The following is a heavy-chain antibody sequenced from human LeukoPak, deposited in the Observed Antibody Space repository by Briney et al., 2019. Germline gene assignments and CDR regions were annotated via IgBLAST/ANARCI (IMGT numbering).Heavy chain of an antibody. V-gene: IGHV3-30*18. J-gene: IGHJ4*02. CDR2: ISYDGSNK. CDR1: GFIFSGYG. D-gene: IGHD6-19*01. CDR3: AKEGRSGWSDFDY. Sequence: PGGSLRLSCAASGFIFSGYGMHWVRQAPGKGLEWVAVISYDGSNKYYADSVKGRFTISRDNSKNTLFLQINSLRAEDTAVYYCAKEGRSGWSDFDYWGQGTLVTVSS.